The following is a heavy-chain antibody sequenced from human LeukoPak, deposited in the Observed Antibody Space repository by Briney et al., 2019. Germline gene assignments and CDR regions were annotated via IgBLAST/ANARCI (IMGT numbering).Heavy chain of an antibody. CDR3: ASFRQKPSQLNDY. J-gene: IGHJ4*02. V-gene: IGHV3-21*04. Sequence: GGSLRLSCAASGFTFSSFSMNWVRQAPGKGLEWVSSISSSSSYIYYADSVKGRFTISRDNAKNSLYLQMTSLRAEDTAVYYCASFRQKPSQLNDYWGQGTLVTVSS. CDR2: ISSSSSYI. CDR1: GFTFSSFS. D-gene: IGHD1-1*01.